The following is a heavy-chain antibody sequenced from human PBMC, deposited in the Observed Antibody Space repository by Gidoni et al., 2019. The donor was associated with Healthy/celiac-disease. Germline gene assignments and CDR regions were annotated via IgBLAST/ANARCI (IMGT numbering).Heavy chain of an antibody. D-gene: IGHD5-12*01. CDR2: IYYSGST. CDR1: GGSIISYS. CDR3: ARDRGYSGYDRQNYYYGMDV. J-gene: IGHJ6*02. Sequence: QVQLQESGPGLVKPSETLSLTCTVSGGSIISYSWSWIRQPPGKGLEWIGYIYYSGSTNYNPSLKSRVTISVDTSKNQFSLKLSSVTAANTAVYYCARDRGYSGYDRQNYYYGMDVWGQGTTVTVSS. V-gene: IGHV4-59*01.